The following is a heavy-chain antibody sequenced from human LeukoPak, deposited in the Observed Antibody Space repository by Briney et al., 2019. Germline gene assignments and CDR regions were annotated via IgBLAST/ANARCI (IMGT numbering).Heavy chain of an antibody. CDR2: INHSGST. CDR3: ARGSHPVTGTLGGYFDP. CDR1: GGSFSGYY. J-gene: IGHJ4*02. V-gene: IGHV4-34*01. D-gene: IGHD6-19*01. Sequence: SETLSLTCAVYGGSFSGYYWSWIRQPPGKGLEWIGEINHSGSTNYNPSLKSRVTISVDTSKSQFSLKLSSVTAADTAVYYCARGSHPVTGTLGGYFDPWGQGTLVTVSS.